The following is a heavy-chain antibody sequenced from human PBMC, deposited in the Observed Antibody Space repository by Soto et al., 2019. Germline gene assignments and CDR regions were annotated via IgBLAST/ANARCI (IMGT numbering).Heavy chain of an antibody. CDR1: GYTFTSYG. CDR2: ISAYNGNT. V-gene: IGHV1-18*01. J-gene: IGHJ5*02. CDR3: ARYFNFLDPLLWFGDLAWLAP. Sequence: ASVKVSCKASGYTFTSYGISWVRQAPGQGLEWMGWISAYNGNTNYAQKLQGRVTMTTDTSTSTAYMELRSLRSDDTAEYYCARYFNFLDPLLWFGDLAWLAPGGKGTLVPVSS. D-gene: IGHD3-10*01.